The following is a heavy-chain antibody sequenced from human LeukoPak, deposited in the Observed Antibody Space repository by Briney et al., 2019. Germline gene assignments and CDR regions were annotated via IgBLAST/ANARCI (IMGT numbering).Heavy chain of an antibody. CDR1: GFTFNTYA. J-gene: IGHJ4*02. CDR2: ICGSGGCT. V-gene: IGHV3-23*01. CDR3: AETTVGYSSGRYPGWPADC. Sequence: GGSLRLSCAASGFTFNTYAIYWVRQAPGKGLEWVSGICGSGGCTYYSDSVKGRFTISRDNSKNTVYLQMNSLTADDTAVYYCAETTVGYSSGRYPGWPADCWGQGTLVTVSP. D-gene: IGHD6-19*01.